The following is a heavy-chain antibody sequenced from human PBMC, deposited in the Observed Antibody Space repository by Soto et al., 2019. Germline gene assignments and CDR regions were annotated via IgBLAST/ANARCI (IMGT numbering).Heavy chain of an antibody. CDR2: VYYSGST. CDR1: GGSVSSSSYY. D-gene: IGHD3-3*01. Sequence: SETLSLTCTVSGGSVSSSSYYWGWVRQPPGKGLEWIGSVYYSGSTNYNPSLKSRVTISVDTSKNQVSLKVYSVTAADTAVYYCATADGFGVVTPFFEYWGQGMLVTVSS. V-gene: IGHV4-39*01. J-gene: IGHJ4*02. CDR3: ATADGFGVVTPFFEY.